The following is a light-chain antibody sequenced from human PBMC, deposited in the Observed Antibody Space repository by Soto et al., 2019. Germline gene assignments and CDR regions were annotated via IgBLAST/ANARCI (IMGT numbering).Light chain of an antibody. V-gene: IGLV2-8*01. Sequence: QSALTQPPSASGSPGQSVTISCTGTSSDVGRYNYVSWYQQHPGKAPKLMISEVNKRASGVPDRFSGSKSGNTASLTVSVLQAEDEADYYCSSYAGTPFVFGTGTKLTVL. J-gene: IGLJ1*01. CDR2: EVN. CDR1: SSDVGRYNY. CDR3: SSYAGTPFV.